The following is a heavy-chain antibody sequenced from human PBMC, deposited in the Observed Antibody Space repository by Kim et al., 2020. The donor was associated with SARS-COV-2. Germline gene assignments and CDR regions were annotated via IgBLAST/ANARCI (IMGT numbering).Heavy chain of an antibody. J-gene: IGHJ6*02. D-gene: IGHD1-1*01. CDR3: ARDQLELGVGRYGMDV. Sequence: ASVKVSCKASGYTFTSYGISWVRQAPGQGLEWMGWISAYNGNTNYAQKLQGRVTMTTDTSTSTAYMELRSLRSDDTAVYYCARDQLELGVGRYGMDVWGQGTTVTVSS. CDR1: GYTFTSYG. CDR2: ISAYNGNT. V-gene: IGHV1-18*01.